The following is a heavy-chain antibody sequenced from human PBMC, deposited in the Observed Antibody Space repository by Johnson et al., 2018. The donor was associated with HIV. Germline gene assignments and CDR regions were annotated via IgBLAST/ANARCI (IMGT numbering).Heavy chain of an antibody. D-gene: IGHD3-3*01. CDR1: GFTFRSYP. V-gene: IGHV3-NL1*01. CDR2: IYSGGNT. CDR3: AKTAWVFEGDASDI. Sequence: QMLLVESGGGVVHPGRSLRLSCAASGFTFRSYPMNWVRQAPGKGLEWVSVIYSGGNTYYADSVKGRFTISRDNSKNTVYLQMNSLRAEDTAIYYCAKTAWVFEGDASDIWVQGTEVTVSS. J-gene: IGHJ3*02.